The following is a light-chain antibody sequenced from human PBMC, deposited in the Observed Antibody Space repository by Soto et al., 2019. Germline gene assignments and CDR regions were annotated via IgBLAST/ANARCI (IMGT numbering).Light chain of an antibody. CDR3: QQYNNWPIT. CDR2: GAS. J-gene: IGKJ5*01. CDR1: LTVNSN. V-gene: IGKV3-15*01. Sequence: EILMTQSPATLSLSRGEGTTLSCRASLTVNSNLAWYQQKPGQAPRLLIYGASTRATGIPARFSGSGSGTEFTLTISSLQSEDFAIYFCQQYNNWPITFGQGTRLEIK.